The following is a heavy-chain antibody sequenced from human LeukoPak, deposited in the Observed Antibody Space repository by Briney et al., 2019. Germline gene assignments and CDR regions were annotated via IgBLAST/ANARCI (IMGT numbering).Heavy chain of an antibody. Sequence: GASVKVSCKASGGTFSSYAITWVRQTPGQGLEWMGRIIPMLGIATYAQKFQGRVTITADKSTSTAYMELSSLRSEDTAVYYCARAVTYYYYYYGMDVWGQGTTVTVSS. CDR3: ARAVTYYYYYYGMDV. CDR1: GGTFSSYA. CDR2: IIPMLGIA. J-gene: IGHJ6*02. V-gene: IGHV1-69*04.